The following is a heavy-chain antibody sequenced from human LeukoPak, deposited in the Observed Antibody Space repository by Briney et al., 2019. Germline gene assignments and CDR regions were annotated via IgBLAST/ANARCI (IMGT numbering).Heavy chain of an antibody. CDR3: ARYHGDLGVLDY. Sequence: SETLSLTCAVSGYSISSGYYWGWIRQPPGKGLEWIGSIYHSGSTYYNPSLKSRVTISVDTSKNQFSLKLSSVTAADTAVYYCARYHGDLGVLDYWGQGTLVTVSS. V-gene: IGHV4-38-2*01. CDR2: IYHSGST. D-gene: IGHD2-2*01. J-gene: IGHJ4*02. CDR1: GYSISSGYY.